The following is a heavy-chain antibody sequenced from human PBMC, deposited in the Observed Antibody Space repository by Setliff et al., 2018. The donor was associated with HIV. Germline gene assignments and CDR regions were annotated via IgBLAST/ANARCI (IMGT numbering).Heavy chain of an antibody. D-gene: IGHD4-4*01. CDR3: AKTQTVITVYGPFDS. CDR1: GFSFRSYA. CDR2: ISGSGDIT. V-gene: IGHV3-23*01. Sequence: GESLKISCAASGFSFRSYAVSWVRQAPGKGLEWVSVISGSGDITYYRESVKGRFTVSGDNSNNTVYLQMNSLRAEDTAMYYCAKTQTVITVYGPFDSWGQGTPVTVSS. J-gene: IGHJ4*02.